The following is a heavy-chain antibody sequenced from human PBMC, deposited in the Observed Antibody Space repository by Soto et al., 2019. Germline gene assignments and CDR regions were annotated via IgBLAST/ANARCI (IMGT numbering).Heavy chain of an antibody. CDR2: ISGSGGST. J-gene: IGHJ4*02. CDR1: GFTFSSHA. V-gene: IGHV3-23*01. CDR3: AKPYFLGYCSSTSCPAVDY. Sequence: GGSLRLSCAASGFTFSSHAMSWVRQAPGKGLEWVSAISGSGGSTYYADSVKGRFTISRDNSKNTLYLQMNSLRAEDTAVYYCAKPYFLGYCSSTSCPAVDYWGQGTLVTVSS. D-gene: IGHD2-2*01.